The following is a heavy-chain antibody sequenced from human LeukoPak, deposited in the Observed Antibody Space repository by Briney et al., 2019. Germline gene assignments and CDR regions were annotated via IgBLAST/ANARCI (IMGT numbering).Heavy chain of an antibody. CDR2: IYSGGHT. D-gene: IGHD5-18*01. CDR1: GLTDSSNY. Sequence: GGSLTLPCALSGLTDSSNYMSWVRHARGKALECVSVIYSGGHTYYADSVKGRFTISRDNSKNTLYLQMNSLRAEDTAVYYCARVTSSYGINWFDPWGQGTLVTVSS. CDR3: ARVTSSYGINWFDP. J-gene: IGHJ5*02. V-gene: IGHV3-53*01.